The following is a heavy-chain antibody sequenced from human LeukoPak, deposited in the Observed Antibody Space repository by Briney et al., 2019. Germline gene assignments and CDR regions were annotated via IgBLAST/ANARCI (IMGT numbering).Heavy chain of an antibody. CDR2: ISSSSSYI. J-gene: IGHJ4*02. V-gene: IGHV3-21*01. D-gene: IGHD4-23*01. Sequence: AGGSLRLSCAASGFTFCSYSMKWVRQAPGKGLGWVSSISSSSSYIYYADSVKGRFTITRDNAKNALYLQMNCLRAEDRAVYYCARAGKGFDYWGQGTLVTVSS. CDR3: ARAGKGFDY. CDR1: GFTFCSYS.